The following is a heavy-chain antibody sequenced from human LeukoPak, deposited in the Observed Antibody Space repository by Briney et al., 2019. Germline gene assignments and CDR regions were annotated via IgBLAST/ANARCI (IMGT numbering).Heavy chain of an antibody. CDR1: GFTFSRYS. D-gene: IGHD1-14*01. V-gene: IGHV3-48*01. CDR3: AQDTGKGDY. Sequence: GGSLRLSCAASGFTFSRYSMNWVRQAPGKGLEWVSYISISSPIYYADSVRGRFTISRDNSKNTLFLQMNSLTTEDTAMYYCAQDTGKGDYWGQGTLVTVSS. J-gene: IGHJ4*02. CDR2: ISISSPI.